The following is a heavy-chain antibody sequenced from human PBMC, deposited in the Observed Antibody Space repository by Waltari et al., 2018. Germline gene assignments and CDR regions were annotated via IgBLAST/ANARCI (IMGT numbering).Heavy chain of an antibody. Sequence: EVQLVESGGGLVQPGRSLRLSCAASGFTFDDYAMHWVRQAPGKGLEWVSGISWNSGSIGYADSVKGRFTISRDNAKNSLYLQMNSLRAEDTALYYCAKELTDDSSPSGFDYWGQGTLVTVSS. CDR2: ISWNSGSI. J-gene: IGHJ4*02. D-gene: IGHD3-22*01. CDR3: AKELTDDSSPSGFDY. V-gene: IGHV3-9*01. CDR1: GFTFDDYA.